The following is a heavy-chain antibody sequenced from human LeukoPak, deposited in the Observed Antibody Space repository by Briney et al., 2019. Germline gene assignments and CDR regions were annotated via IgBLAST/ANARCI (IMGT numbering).Heavy chain of an antibody. J-gene: IGHJ5*02. CDR2: IYYSGST. D-gene: IGHD6-19*01. V-gene: IGHV4-59*01. CDR1: GGSISSYY. Sequence: SETLSLTCTVSGGSISSYYWSWVRQPPGKGLEWIGYIYYSGSTNYNPSLKSRVTISVDTSKNQFSLKLSSVTAADTAVYYCARATRVAGTGNWFDPWGQGTLVTVSS. CDR3: ARATRVAGTGNWFDP.